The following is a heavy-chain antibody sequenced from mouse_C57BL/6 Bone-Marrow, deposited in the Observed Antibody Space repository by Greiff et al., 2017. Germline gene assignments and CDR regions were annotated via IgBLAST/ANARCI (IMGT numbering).Heavy chain of an antibody. CDR2: IDPSDSYT. CDR1: GYTFTSYW. V-gene: IGHV1-69*01. Sequence: QVQLQQPGAELVMPGASVKLSCKASGYTFTSYWMHWVKQRPGQGLEWIGEIDPSDSYTNYNQKFKGKSTLNVDKSASTAYMQLRSLTSEDSAVYYCARDGYDGAWFAYWGQGTLVTVSA. J-gene: IGHJ3*01. CDR3: ARDGYDGAWFAY. D-gene: IGHD2-2*01.